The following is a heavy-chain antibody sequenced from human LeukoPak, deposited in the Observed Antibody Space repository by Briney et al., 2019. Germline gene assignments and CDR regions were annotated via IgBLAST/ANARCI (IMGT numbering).Heavy chain of an antibody. Sequence: SETLSLTCTVSGGSISNYYWSWIRQPPGKELEWIGYIYYSGSTNYNPSLKGRVTISVDTSKNQFSLKLSSVAAADTAVYYCARAHSYDSSGYPHDAFDIWGQGTMVTVSS. J-gene: IGHJ3*02. CDR2: IYYSGST. CDR1: GGSISNYY. CDR3: ARAHSYDSSGYPHDAFDI. D-gene: IGHD3-22*01. V-gene: IGHV4-59*01.